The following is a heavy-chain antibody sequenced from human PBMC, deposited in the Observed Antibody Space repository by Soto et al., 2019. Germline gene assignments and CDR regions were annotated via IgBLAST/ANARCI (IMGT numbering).Heavy chain of an antibody. J-gene: IGHJ3*02. V-gene: IGHV5-51*01. CDR1: GYSFPSQW. CDR3: ARLLGISSWYLDI. CDR2: IYPADSDT. Sequence: PGESLKISCKGSGYSFPSQWIGWVRQMPGKGLEWMGNIYPADSDTRYSPSFQGQVTISADKSINIAYLQWRSLKASDTAMYYCARLLGISSWYLDIWGQGTMVTVSS. D-gene: IGHD6-13*01.